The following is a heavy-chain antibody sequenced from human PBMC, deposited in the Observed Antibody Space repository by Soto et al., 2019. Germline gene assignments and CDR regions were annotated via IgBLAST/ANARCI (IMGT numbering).Heavy chain of an antibody. Sequence: EVQLLESGGGLVQPGGSLRLSCAASGFTFSTYAMSWVRQAPGKGLEWVSGISGSGGSTYYADSVKGRFTISRDKSKSMMYLQMNVLRAEATAIYYCAKGQPATVTYFDSWGQGTLVTVSS. V-gene: IGHV3-23*01. J-gene: IGHJ4*02. CDR2: ISGSGGST. CDR3: AKGQPATVTYFDS. D-gene: IGHD2-21*02. CDR1: GFTFSTYA.